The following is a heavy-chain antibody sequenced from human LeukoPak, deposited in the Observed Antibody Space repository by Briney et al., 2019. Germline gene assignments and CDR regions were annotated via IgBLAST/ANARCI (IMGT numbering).Heavy chain of an antibody. CDR2: ISSSGSTI. J-gene: IGHJ6*02. D-gene: IGHD1-7*01. CDR3: AGDNWNYVGYYYYGMDV. V-gene: IGHV3-11*01. CDR1: GFTFSDYY. Sequence: GGSLRLSCAASGFTFSDYYMSWIRQAPGKGLEWVSYISSSGSTIYYADSVKGRFTISRDNAKNSLYLQMNSLRAEDTAVYYCAGDNWNYVGYYYYGMDVWGQGTTVTVSS.